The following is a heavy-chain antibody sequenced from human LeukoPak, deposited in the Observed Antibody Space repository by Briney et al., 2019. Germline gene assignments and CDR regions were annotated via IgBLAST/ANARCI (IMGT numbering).Heavy chain of an antibody. D-gene: IGHD3-22*01. V-gene: IGHV3-9*01. CDR2: ISWNSGSI. CDR1: GFTFDDYA. J-gene: IGHJ3*02. CDR3: AKAYSSGYPDAFDI. Sequence: PGGSLRLSCAASGFTFDDYAMHWVRQAPGKGLEWVSGISWNSGSIGYADSVKGRFTISRDNAKNSLYLQMNSLRAEDTALYYCAKAYSSGYPDAFDIWGQGTMVTVSS.